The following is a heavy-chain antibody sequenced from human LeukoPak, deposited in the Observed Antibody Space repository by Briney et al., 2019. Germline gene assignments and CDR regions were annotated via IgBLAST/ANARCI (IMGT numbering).Heavy chain of an antibody. CDR2: ISAYNGNT. CDR1: GYTFTSYG. J-gene: IGHJ5*02. CDR3: ARILPPYCSGGSCYSGLSWFDP. Sequence: GASVKVSCKASGYTFTSYGISWVRQAPGQGLEWMGWISAYNGNTNYAQKLQGRVTMTTDTSTSTAYMELRSLRSDDTAVYYCARILPPYCSGGSCYSGLSWFDPWGQGTLVTVSS. V-gene: IGHV1-18*01. D-gene: IGHD2-15*01.